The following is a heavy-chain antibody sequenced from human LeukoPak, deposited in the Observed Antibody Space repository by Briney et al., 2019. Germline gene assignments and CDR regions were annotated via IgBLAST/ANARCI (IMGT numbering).Heavy chain of an antibody. D-gene: IGHD3-16*01. CDR3: GRGSGVSDR. V-gene: IGHV3-74*01. J-gene: IGHJ5*02. Sequence: GGSLRLSCAASGFTFSTYWMHWVRQAPGKWLEWVSRIHSDGTTTNYVDSVKGRFTISRDNAKHPLSLQMDSLRVEDTAFYYCGRGSGVSDRWGQATMV. CDR1: GFTFSTYW. CDR2: IHSDGTTT.